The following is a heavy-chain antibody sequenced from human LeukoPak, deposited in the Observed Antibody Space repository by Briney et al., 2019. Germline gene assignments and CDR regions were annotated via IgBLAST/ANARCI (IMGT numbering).Heavy chain of an antibody. D-gene: IGHD3-9*01. Sequence: GGSLRLSCAASGFTFSNYAMSWVRQAPGKGLEWVSDISASGGSTYYADSVKGRFTVSRDNSKNTLFLQMSSLSADDTAVYYCAKARTFYDFLTGYLDFDFWGQGTLVTVSS. V-gene: IGHV3-23*01. CDR3: AKARTFYDFLTGYLDFDF. CDR2: ISASGGST. CDR1: GFTFSNYA. J-gene: IGHJ4*02.